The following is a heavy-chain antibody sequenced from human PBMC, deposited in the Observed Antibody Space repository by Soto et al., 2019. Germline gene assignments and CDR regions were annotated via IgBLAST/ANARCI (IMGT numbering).Heavy chain of an antibody. CDR1: GFTFSSYA. Sequence: GGSLRLSCAASGFTFSSYAMHWVRQAPGKGLEWVAVISYDGSNKYYADSVKGRFTISRDNSKNTLYLQMNSLRAEDTAVYYCARSSIAARRNYYYYGMDVWGQGTTVTVSS. V-gene: IGHV3-30-3*01. CDR3: ARSSIAARRNYYYYGMDV. CDR2: ISYDGSNK. J-gene: IGHJ6*02. D-gene: IGHD6-6*01.